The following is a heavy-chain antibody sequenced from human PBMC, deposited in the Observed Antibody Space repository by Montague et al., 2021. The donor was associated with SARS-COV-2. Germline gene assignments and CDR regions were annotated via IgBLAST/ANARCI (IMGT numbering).Heavy chain of an antibody. CDR2: SNDSGSS. Sequence: SETLSLTCTVSGGSITDFYWSWCRQHPPKGLLWIGESNDSGSSNYNPPSHNRVTITADKSKNQISLKLTTVTAADTATYYYARGQVTVFAILIAFPAAGGIDVWGQGTTVTVS. D-gene: IGHD3-16*02. J-gene: IGHJ6*02. CDR1: GGSITDFY. CDR3: ARGQVTVFAILIAFPAAGGIDV. V-gene: IGHV4-34*01.